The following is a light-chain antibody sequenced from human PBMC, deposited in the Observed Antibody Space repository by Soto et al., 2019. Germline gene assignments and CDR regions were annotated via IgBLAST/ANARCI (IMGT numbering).Light chain of an antibody. CDR2: DAS. V-gene: IGKV3-11*01. Sequence: EIVLTQSPATLSLSPGERATLSCRASQSVNSFLAWYQQKPGQAPRLLIYDASNRATGIPARFSGSGSGKAFTLTISSLEPEDFAVYVCQQRSNWPPFTFGGGTKMEIK. CDR1: QSVNSF. CDR3: QQRSNWPPFT. J-gene: IGKJ4*01.